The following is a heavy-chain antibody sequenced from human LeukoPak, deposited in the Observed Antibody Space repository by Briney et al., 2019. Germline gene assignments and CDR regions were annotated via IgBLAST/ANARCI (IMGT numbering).Heavy chain of an antibody. CDR2: IYPTGST. V-gene: IGHV4-4*07. J-gene: IGHJ4*02. CDR1: GGSINSYY. D-gene: IGHD1-26*01. CDR3: ARAGYTISYYSLDY. Sequence: RASETLSLTCTVSGGSINSYYWGWIRQPAGKGLEWIGRIYPTGSTNYNPSLKSRVTISVDTSKNQFSLKLTSVTAADTGMYYCARAGYTISYYSLDYWGQGALVTVSS.